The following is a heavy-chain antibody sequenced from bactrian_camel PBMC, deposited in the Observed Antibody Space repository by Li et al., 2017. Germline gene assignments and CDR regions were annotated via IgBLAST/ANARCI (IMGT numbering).Heavy chain of an antibody. CDR2: IEGRGSA. V-gene: IGHV3S26*01. CDR3: AAAAYLYCIGSESQGGERINWHY. CDR1: GFTFSKYC. Sequence: HVQLVESGGDSVQPGGSLMLSCQASGFTFSKYCMHWARQAPGKVRENVAEIEGRGSATYVDAVKGRFTISRVNAKNLYLQMNRLEPEDTAMYFCAAAAYLYCIGSESQGGERINWHYWGLGTQVTVS. J-gene: IGHJ4*01. D-gene: IGHD1*01.